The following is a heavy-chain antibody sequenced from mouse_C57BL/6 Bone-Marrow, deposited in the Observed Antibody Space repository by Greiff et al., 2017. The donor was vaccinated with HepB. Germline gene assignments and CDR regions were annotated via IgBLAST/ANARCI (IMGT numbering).Heavy chain of an antibody. V-gene: IGHV5-9*01. CDR2: ISGGGGNT. CDR3: ARRREYYFDY. J-gene: IGHJ2*01. D-gene: IGHD3-1*01. Sequence: DVMLVESGGGLVKPGGSLKLSCAASGFTFSSYTMSWVRQTPEKRLEWVATISGGGGNTYYPDSVKGRFTISRDNAKNTLYLQMSSLRSEDTALYYCARRREYYFDYWGQGTTLTVSS. CDR1: GFTFSSYT.